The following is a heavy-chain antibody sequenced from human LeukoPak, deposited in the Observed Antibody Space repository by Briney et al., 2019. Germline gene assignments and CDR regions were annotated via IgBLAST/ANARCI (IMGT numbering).Heavy chain of an antibody. D-gene: IGHD2-8*01. CDR1: GGSISSGSYY. Sequence: PSQTLSLTCTVSGGSISSGSYYWSWIRQPAGKGLEWIGRIYTSGSTNYNPSLKSRVTISVDTSKNQFSLKLSSVTAADTVVYYCAREPMDGMDVWGQGTTVTVSS. J-gene: IGHJ6*02. CDR2: IYTSGST. CDR3: AREPMDGMDV. V-gene: IGHV4-61*02.